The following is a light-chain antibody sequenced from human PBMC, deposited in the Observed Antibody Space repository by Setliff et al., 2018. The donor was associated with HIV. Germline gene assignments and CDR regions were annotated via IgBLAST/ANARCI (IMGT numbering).Light chain of an antibody. CDR1: QSVTSNS. CDR2: GAS. J-gene: IGKJ3*01. Sequence: EIVLTQFPGTLSLSPGERASLSCRASQSVTSNSLAWYQQTPGQAPRLLLHGASTRAPGIPDRFRGSGSGTDFTLTISRLEPEDFAVYYCQQYGMSPFTFGPGTKVDIK. CDR3: QQYGMSPFT. V-gene: IGKV3-20*01.